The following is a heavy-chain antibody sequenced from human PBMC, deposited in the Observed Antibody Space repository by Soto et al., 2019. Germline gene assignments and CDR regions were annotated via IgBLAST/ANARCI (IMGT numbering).Heavy chain of an antibody. CDR2: ISSRSDI. Sequence: GGSLRLSCVVSGFTFSTYSINWVRQAPGKGLEWVSSISSRSDIYYADSVKGRFTISRDNAKNSVSLQMNSLRAEDTAVYYCAREYTTWPLAYGLDVWGQGTTVTVSS. D-gene: IGHD1-26*01. CDR3: AREYTTWPLAYGLDV. J-gene: IGHJ6*02. CDR1: GFTFSTYS. V-gene: IGHV3-21*01.